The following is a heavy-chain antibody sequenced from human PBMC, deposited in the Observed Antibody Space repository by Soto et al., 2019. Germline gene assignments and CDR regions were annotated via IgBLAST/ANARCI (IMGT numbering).Heavy chain of an antibody. V-gene: IGHV5-51*01. CDR1: GYSFSSYW. J-gene: IGHJ5*02. CDR3: ARGNIANWFGP. Sequence: HGESLKISCKTSGYSFSSYWIVWVRQMPGKGLEWMGIIYPSDSKVKYNPSVQGKVTMSADKSIATTYLQWNSLKASDTARYFCARGNIANWFGPWGQGTPVTVSS. D-gene: IGHD3-16*02. CDR2: IYPSDSKV.